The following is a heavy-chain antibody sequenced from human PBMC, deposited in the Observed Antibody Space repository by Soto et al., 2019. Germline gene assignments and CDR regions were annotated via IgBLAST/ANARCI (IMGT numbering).Heavy chain of an antibody. J-gene: IGHJ4*02. CDR2: ISSSSSTI. D-gene: IGHD1-26*01. V-gene: IGHV3-48*02. CDR1: GFTFSSYS. Sequence: GGSLRLSCAASGFTFSSYSMNWVRQAPGKGLEWVSYISSSSSTIYYADSVKGRFTISRDNAKNSLYLQMNSLRDEDTAVYYCARAAPSGSYSFYFDYWGQGTLVTVSS. CDR3: ARAAPSGSYSFYFDY.